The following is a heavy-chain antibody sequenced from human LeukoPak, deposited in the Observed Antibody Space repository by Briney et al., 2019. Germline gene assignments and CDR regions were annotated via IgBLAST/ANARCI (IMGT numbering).Heavy chain of an antibody. CDR1: GFTFSSYA. J-gene: IGHJ4*02. D-gene: IGHD3-10*01. CDR2: ISGSGGST. CDR3: AKYYGSGSYSFVDY. V-gene: IGHV3-23*01. Sequence: GGSLRLSCAASGFTFSSYAMSWVRQAPGKGLEWVSAISGSGGSTYHADSVKGRFTISRDNSKNTLYLQMNSLRAEDTAVYYCAKYYGSGSYSFVDYWDQGTLVTVSS.